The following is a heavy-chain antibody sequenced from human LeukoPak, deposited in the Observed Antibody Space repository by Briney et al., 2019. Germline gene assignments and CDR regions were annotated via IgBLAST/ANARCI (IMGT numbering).Heavy chain of an antibody. V-gene: IGHV3-30-3*01. D-gene: IGHD6-19*01. CDR2: ISYDGSNQ. CDR3: TRDLMTGFSSGWYFAY. J-gene: IGHJ4*02. Sequence: GGSLRLSCAASGFTFSNYAMHWVRQAPGKGLEWVAVISYDGSNQYYADSVKGRFTISRDNSANRLFLQMHSLRPDDSARYYCTRDLMTGFSSGWYFAYWGQGTLVTVSS. CDR1: GFTFSNYA.